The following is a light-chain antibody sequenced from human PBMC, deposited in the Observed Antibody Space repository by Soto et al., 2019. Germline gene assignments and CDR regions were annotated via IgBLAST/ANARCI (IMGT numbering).Light chain of an antibody. V-gene: IGLV2-14*01. J-gene: IGLJ1*01. CDR3: GTYTGSNTPYV. CDR1: TSDIGNYNY. Sequence: QSVLTQPASVSGSPGQSISISCTGATSDIGNYNYFSWYQQHPGKAPKLIIYQVSNRPSGVPNRFSGSKSGNTASLTISGLQADDDADYYCGTYTGSNTPYVFGTGTKVTV. CDR2: QVS.